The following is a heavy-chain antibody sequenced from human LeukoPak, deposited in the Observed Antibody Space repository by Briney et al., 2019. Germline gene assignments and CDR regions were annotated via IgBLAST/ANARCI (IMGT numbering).Heavy chain of an antibody. V-gene: IGHV3-30*18. CDR3: AEDQGDGYPPSNSDY. CDR1: GFTFSSYG. Sequence: GGSLRLSCAASGFTFSSYGMHWVRQAPGKGLEWVAVISYDGSNKYYADSVKGRFTISRDNSKNTLYLQMNSLRAEDTAVYYCAEDQGDGYPPSNSDYWGQGTLVTVSS. J-gene: IGHJ4*02. CDR2: ISYDGSNK. D-gene: IGHD5-24*01.